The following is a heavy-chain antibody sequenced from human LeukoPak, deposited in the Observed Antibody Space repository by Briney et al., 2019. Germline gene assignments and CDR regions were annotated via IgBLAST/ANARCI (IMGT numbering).Heavy chain of an antibody. CDR1: GGSISSYY. CDR3: ARDNYYDSSGFDY. Sequence: PSETLSLTCTVSGGSISSYYWSWIRQSPGKGLEWIGYIYYSGSTNYNPSLKSRVTISVDTSKNQFSLKLSSVTAADTAVYYCARDNYYDSSGFDYWGQGTLVTVSS. D-gene: IGHD3-22*01. CDR2: IYYSGST. J-gene: IGHJ4*02. V-gene: IGHV4-59*01.